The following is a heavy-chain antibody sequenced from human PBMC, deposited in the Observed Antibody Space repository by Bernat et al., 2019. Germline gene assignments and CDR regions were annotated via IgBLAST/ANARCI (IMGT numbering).Heavy chain of an antibody. Sequence: QVQLVESGGGVVQPGRSLRLSCAASGFTFSSYGMHWVRQAPGKGLEWVAVISYDGSNKYYADSVKGRFTISRDNSKNTLYLQMNSLRAEDTAVYYCAKERGVGPLSYYYGMDVWGQGTTVTVSS. CDR2: ISYDGSNK. J-gene: IGHJ6*02. CDR1: GFTFSSYG. V-gene: IGHV3-30*18. D-gene: IGHD3-3*01. CDR3: AKERGVGPLSYYYGMDV.